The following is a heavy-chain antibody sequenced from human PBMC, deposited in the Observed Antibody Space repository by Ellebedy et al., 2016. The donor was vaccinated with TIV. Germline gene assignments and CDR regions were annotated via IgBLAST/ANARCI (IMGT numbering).Heavy chain of an antibody. D-gene: IGHD3-10*01. Sequence: MPGGSLRLSCTVSGGSISSYYWSWIRQPPGKGLEWIGYIYYSGSTNYNPSLKSRVTISVDTSKNQFSLKLSSVTAADTAVYYCARHDRFGEPFDYWGQGTLVTVSS. J-gene: IGHJ4*02. CDR3: ARHDRFGEPFDY. CDR1: GGSISSYY. V-gene: IGHV4-59*08. CDR2: IYYSGST.